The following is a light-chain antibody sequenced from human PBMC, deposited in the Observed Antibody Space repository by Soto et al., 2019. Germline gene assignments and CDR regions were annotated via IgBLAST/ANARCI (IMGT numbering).Light chain of an antibody. J-gene: IGKJ1*01. Sequence: DIPMTQSPSSVSASVGDRVTITCRASQGISSWLVWYQQKPGKAPKLLIYAASSLQSGVPSRFSGSGSGTDFTLTISSLQPEDFATYYCQQANSFPPTFGQGTKVEIK. CDR2: AAS. CDR1: QGISSW. V-gene: IGKV1-12*01. CDR3: QQANSFPPT.